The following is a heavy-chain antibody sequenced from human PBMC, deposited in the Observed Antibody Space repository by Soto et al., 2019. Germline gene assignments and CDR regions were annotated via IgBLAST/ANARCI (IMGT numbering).Heavy chain of an antibody. D-gene: IGHD2-2*02. CDR3: AREGRGKKAGYNGLVSLGY. CDR2: IIPIFNST. J-gene: IGHJ4*02. Sequence: SVKVSCKVSGSRFSNYVISLLLDAPGHGLEWLGRIIPIFNSTKYAQSFQGRVTITADKSTSTASLELSSLRSDDTAVYYCAREGRGKKAGYNGLVSLGYWGQGTLVTVSS. V-gene: IGHV1-69*06. CDR1: GSRFSNYV.